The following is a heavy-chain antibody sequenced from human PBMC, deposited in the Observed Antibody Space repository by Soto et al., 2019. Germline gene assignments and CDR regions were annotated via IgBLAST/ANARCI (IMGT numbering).Heavy chain of an antibody. V-gene: IGHV4-39*01. CDR1: GYSISGSYYY. CDR3: ATSQKGYNWNYFDH. D-gene: IGHD1-20*01. CDR2: VFYTGFT. J-gene: IGHJ4*02. Sequence: SETLSLTWAVSGYSISGSYYYWGWLRQSPGKGPEWIGSVFYTGFTSYHPSLWSRVSVSVDTSKNQFSLKVSGVSAADTAVYYCATSQKGYNWNYFDHWGQGALVTVSA.